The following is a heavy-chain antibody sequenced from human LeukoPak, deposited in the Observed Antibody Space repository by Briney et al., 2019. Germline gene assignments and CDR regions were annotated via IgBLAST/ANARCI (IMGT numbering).Heavy chain of an antibody. CDR2: ISSSGSAI. CDR1: GFTFSDYY. J-gene: IGHJ4*02. CDR3: AKASRLLHGSGSYPGYFDY. Sequence: GGSLRLSCAASGFTFSDYYMNWIRQAPGKGLEWVSYISSSGSAIYYADSVKGRFTISRDNAKNSLYLQMNSLRAEDTAVYYCAKASRLLHGSGSYPGYFDYWGQGTLVTVSS. V-gene: IGHV3-11*01. D-gene: IGHD3-10*01.